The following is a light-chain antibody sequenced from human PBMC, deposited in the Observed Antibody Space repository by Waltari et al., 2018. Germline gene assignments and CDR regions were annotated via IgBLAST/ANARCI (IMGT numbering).Light chain of an antibody. CDR3: CSYAGSAISV. CDR1: SSDIGTYNL. CDR2: DVN. J-gene: IGLJ3*02. Sequence: QSALTQTATVSGSPGQSITISCTGTSSDIGTYNLVSWYQQHPGKAPTLIIYDVNKRPSGVSNRFSGSESGNTASLTISGLQAADEADYYCCSYAGSAISVFGGGTKVTVL. V-gene: IGLV2-23*02.